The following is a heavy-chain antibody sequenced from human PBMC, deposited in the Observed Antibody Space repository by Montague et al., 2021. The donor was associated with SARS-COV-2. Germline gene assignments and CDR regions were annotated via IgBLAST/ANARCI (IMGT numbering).Heavy chain of an antibody. CDR2: INHSGSI. D-gene: IGHD3-16*01. CDR1: GGSFSGYY. Sequence: SETLSLTCAVYGGSFSGYYWSWIRQPPGKGLEWIGEINHSGSINYNPSLKSRVTISVDTSKNQFSLKLSSVTAADTAVYYCARNPGEYYGMDVWGQGTLVTVS. CDR3: ARNPGEYYGMDV. J-gene: IGHJ6*02. V-gene: IGHV4-34*01.